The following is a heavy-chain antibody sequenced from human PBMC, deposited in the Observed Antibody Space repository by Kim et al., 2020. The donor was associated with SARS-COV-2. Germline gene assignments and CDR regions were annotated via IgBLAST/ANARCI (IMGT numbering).Heavy chain of an antibody. V-gene: IGHV3-49*03. Sequence: GGSLRLSCITSGFTFGDYGMSWFRQAPGKGLEWVGFIRNKNYGETTEYAASVKGRFSISRDDSKSIAYLQMNSLKTEDTGVYFCTRGLSAWYSNFGTYWGQGALVTVS. CDR2: IRNKNYGETT. CDR3: TRGLSAWYSNFGTY. CDR1: GFTFGDYG. J-gene: IGHJ4*02. D-gene: IGHD1-26*01.